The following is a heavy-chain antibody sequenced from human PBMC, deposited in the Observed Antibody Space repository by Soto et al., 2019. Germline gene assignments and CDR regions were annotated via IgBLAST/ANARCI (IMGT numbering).Heavy chain of an antibody. V-gene: IGHV4-30-4*01. J-gene: IGHJ3*02. CDR1: GGSISSGDYY. CDR3: AIAVVPYDFWSGYHHDAFDI. D-gene: IGHD3-3*01. Sequence: QVQLQESGPGLVKPSQTLSLTCTVSGGSISSGDYYWSWIRQPPGKGLEWIGYIYYSGSTYYNPSLKSRVTISVDTSKTPFSLKLSSVTAADTAVYYCAIAVVPYDFWSGYHHDAFDIWGQGTMVTVSS. CDR2: IYYSGST.